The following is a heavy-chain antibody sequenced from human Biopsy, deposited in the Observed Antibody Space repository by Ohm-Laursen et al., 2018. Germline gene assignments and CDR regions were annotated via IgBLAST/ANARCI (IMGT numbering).Heavy chain of an antibody. D-gene: IGHD2-2*01. Sequence: SDTLSLTCFVSGGSVSDSFHFWSWIRQPPGKGLEWIGNVYYSGTTNYNPSLKSRVTVSIDTSKNQFSLKLTSVTAADTAVYFCTRDVKRYCSGSSCYTGYFGMDVWGQGTTVTVS. V-gene: IGHV4-61*01. J-gene: IGHJ6*02. CDR3: TRDVKRYCSGSSCYTGYFGMDV. CDR1: GGSVSDSFHF. CDR2: VYYSGTT.